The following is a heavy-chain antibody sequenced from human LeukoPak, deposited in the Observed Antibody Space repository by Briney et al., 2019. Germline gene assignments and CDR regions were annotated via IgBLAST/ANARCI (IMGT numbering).Heavy chain of an antibody. V-gene: IGHV3-30-3*01. CDR2: ISYDGSNK. CDR3: ARDGGYCSSTSCYYWYFDL. CDR1: GFTFSSYA. J-gene: IGHJ2*01. D-gene: IGHD2-2*01. Sequence: PGGSLRLSCAASGFTFSSYAMHWVRQAPGKGLEWVAVISYDGSNKYYADSVKGRFTISRDNSKNTLYLQMNSLRAEDTAVYYCARDGGYCSSTSCYYWYFDLWGRGTLVTVSS.